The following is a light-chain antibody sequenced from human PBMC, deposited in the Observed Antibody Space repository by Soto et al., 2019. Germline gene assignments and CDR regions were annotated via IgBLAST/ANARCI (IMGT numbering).Light chain of an antibody. J-gene: IGLJ2*01. CDR3: GTWDSDLETVV. Sequence: QSVLTQPPSVSAAPGQRVTISCSGSSSNIGGNYVSWYQLLPRTAPKLLIYDNHKRHSGIPDRFSGSKSGTSATLGITELQTGDEADYYCGTWDSDLETVVFGGGTKLTVL. CDR1: SSNIGGNY. CDR2: DNH. V-gene: IGLV1-51*01.